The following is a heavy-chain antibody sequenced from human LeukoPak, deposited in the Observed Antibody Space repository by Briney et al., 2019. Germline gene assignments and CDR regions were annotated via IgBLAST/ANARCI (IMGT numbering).Heavy chain of an antibody. Sequence: SETLSLTCAVYGGSFSGYYWSWIRQPPGKGLEWIGEINHSGSTNYNPSLKSRVTISVDTSKNQFSLKLSSVTAADTVVYYCARGRVSDYWGQGTLVTVSS. J-gene: IGHJ4*02. CDR1: GGSFSGYY. D-gene: IGHD6-13*01. V-gene: IGHV4-34*01. CDR3: ARGRVSDY. CDR2: INHSGST.